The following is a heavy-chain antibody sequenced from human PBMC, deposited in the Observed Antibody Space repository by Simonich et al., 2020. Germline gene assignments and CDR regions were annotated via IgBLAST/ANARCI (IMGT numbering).Heavy chain of an antibody. V-gene: IGHV3-21*01. CDR1: GFTFSSYS. D-gene: IGHD5-18*01. J-gene: IGHJ4*02. CDR3: ARDVDTAMVFDY. Sequence: EVQLVESGGGLVKPGGSLRLSCAASGFTFSSYSMNWVRQAPGKGLEWSSSISSMSSYKYYADSVKGRFTISRDNAKNSLYLQMNSLRAEDTAVYYCARDVDTAMVFDYWGQGTLVTVSS. CDR2: ISSMSSYK.